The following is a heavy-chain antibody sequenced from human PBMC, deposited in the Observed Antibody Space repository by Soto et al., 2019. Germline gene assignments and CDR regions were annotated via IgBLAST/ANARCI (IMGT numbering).Heavy chain of an antibody. D-gene: IGHD3-10*01. J-gene: IGHJ4*02. Sequence: EVQLVESGGGLVQPGGSLRLSCAVSGFSFTSYWMSWVRQAPGKGLEWVANIKEDGSEKKYVDSVRGRFSISRDNSKNSVYLQMNSLRAEDTAVYYCARDTGFDGSGTFYPAGIFDNWGQGTPVTVSS. V-gene: IGHV3-7*01. CDR2: IKEDGSEK. CDR1: GFSFTSYW. CDR3: ARDTGFDGSGTFYPAGIFDN.